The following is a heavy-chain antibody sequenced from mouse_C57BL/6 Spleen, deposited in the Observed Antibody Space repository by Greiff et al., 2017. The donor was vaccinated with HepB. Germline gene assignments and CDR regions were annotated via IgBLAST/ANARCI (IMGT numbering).Heavy chain of an antibody. V-gene: IGHV1-72*01. CDR1: GYTFTSYW. CDR3: ARALATTVVATKRSLHAMDY. CDR2: IDPNSGGT. D-gene: IGHD1-1*01. Sequence: QVQLQQPGAELVKPGASVKLSCKASGYTFTSYWMHWVKQRPGRGLEWIGRIDPNSGGTKYNEKFKSKATLTVDKPSSTAYMQLSSLTSEDSAVYYCARALATTVVATKRSLHAMDYWGQGTSVTVSS. J-gene: IGHJ4*01.